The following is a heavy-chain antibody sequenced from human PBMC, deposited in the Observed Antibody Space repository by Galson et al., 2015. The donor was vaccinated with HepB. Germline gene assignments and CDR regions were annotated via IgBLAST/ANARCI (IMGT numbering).Heavy chain of an antibody. CDR1: GFTFSSYA. D-gene: IGHD3-3*01. V-gene: IGHV3-30*04. CDR2: ISYDGSNK. J-gene: IGHJ6*02. CDR3: AREGTIFNGMDV. Sequence: SLRLSCAASGFTFSSYAMHWVRQAPGKGLEWVAVISYDGSNKYYADSVKGRFTISRDNSKNTLYLQMNSLRAEDTAVYYCAREGTIFNGMDVWGQGTTVTVSS.